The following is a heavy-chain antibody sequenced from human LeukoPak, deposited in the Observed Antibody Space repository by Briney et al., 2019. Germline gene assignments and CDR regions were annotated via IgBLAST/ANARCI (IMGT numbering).Heavy chain of an antibody. Sequence: ASVKLSCNSSGYTFTGYYMHWVRQPPGQGLEWMGWINPNSGGTNYAQKFQGRVTMTRDTSISTAYMELSRLRSDDTAVYYCARDQGELTFDYWGQGTLVTVSS. D-gene: IGHD1-26*01. CDR2: INPNSGGT. CDR3: ARDQGELTFDY. J-gene: IGHJ4*02. V-gene: IGHV1-2*02. CDR1: GYTFTGYY.